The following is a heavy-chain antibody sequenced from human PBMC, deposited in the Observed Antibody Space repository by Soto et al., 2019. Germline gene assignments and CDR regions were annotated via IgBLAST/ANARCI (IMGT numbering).Heavy chain of an antibody. CDR2: TRNKANSYTT. Sequence: EVQLVESGGGLVQPGGSLRLSCAASGFTFSDHYMDWVRQAPGKGLEWVGRTRNKANSYTTEYAAFVKGRFTISRDDSKNSLYLQMNSLKTEDTAVYYCARGWPYCSGGSCYLLYGMDVWGQGTTVTVSS. J-gene: IGHJ6*02. CDR1: GFTFSDHY. V-gene: IGHV3-72*01. CDR3: ARGWPYCSGGSCYLLYGMDV. D-gene: IGHD2-15*01.